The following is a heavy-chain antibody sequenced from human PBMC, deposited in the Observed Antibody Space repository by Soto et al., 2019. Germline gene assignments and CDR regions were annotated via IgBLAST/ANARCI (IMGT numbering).Heavy chain of an antibody. CDR2: FDPEDGET. CDR1: GYTLTELS. D-gene: IGHD4-17*01. V-gene: IGHV1-24*01. J-gene: IGHJ4*02. CDR3: ATVEEYDYGGNSGYFDY. Sequence: GAYVKVSYKVSGYTLTELSMHWVQQAPGKGLEWMGGFDPEDGETIYAQKFQGRVTMTEDTSTDTAYMELSSLRSEDTAVYYCATVEEYDYGGNSGYFDYWGQGTLVTVSS.